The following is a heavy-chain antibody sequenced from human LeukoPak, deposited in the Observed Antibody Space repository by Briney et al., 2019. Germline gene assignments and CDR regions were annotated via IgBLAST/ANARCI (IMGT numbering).Heavy chain of an antibody. Sequence: GASVTVSFKASAYTFIVYYMHWVRQAHGQGPEWMGWINPNGGATNYSQKFQGRVTMTRDTTISTAYMELSRLRSDDTAVYYCARVRLNAFDIWGQGTMVIVSS. CDR3: ARVRLNAFDI. J-gene: IGHJ3*02. D-gene: IGHD3-16*01. V-gene: IGHV1-2*02. CDR1: AYTFIVYY. CDR2: INPNGGAT.